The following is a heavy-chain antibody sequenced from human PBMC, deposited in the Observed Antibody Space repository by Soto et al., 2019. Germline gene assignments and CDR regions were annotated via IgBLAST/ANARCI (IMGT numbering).Heavy chain of an antibody. CDR3: AKNPRPAAGTNYFDY. CDR2: MSGSGDNT. Sequence: GGSLRLSCAASGFTFSSYAMSWVRQAPGKGPEWVSAMSGSGDNTYYADSVKGRFTISRDNSKNALYLQMNSLRAEDMAVYYCAKNPRPAAGTNYFDYWGQGTLVTVSS. D-gene: IGHD6-13*01. V-gene: IGHV3-23*01. J-gene: IGHJ4*02. CDR1: GFTFSSYA.